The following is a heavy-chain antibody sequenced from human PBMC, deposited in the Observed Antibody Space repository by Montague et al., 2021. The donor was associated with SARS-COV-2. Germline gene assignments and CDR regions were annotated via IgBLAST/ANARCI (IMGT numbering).Heavy chain of an antibody. CDR1: GGSLSGYY. CDR2: ISHSGST. V-gene: IGHV4-34*01. D-gene: IGHD2-2*01. CDR3: VRVPYRLLFVPRYYGMDV. Sequence: ETLSLTCAVYGGSLSGYYWSWIRQPPGEGLAWIAEISHSGSTSYNPSLKSRVTISVDTSKNQFSLKLSSATAADTAVYYCVRVPYRLLFVPRYYGMDVWGQGTTVTVS. J-gene: IGHJ6*02.